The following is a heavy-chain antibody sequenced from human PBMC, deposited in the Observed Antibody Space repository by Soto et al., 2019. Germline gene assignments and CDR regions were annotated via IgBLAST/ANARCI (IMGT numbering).Heavy chain of an antibody. J-gene: IGHJ4*02. CDR3: TTGQRPIRFMEWLSRYYFDF. CDR1: GYALAELS. Sequence: ASVKVSCKVSGYALAELSMHWVRQAPGKGLEWMGGFDPEDGETPYAQKFQGRVTMTEDTSTDTAYMELSSLRSEDTAVYYCTTGQRPIRFMEWLSRYYFDFWGQGTLVTVSS. D-gene: IGHD3-3*01. V-gene: IGHV1-24*01. CDR2: FDPEDGET.